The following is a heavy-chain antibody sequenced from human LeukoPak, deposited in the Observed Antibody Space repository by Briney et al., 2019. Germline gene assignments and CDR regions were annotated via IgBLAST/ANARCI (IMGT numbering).Heavy chain of an antibody. CDR2: ISSSSSYI. CDR1: CG. J-gene: IGHJ3*02. Sequence: CGMNWVRQAPGKGLEWVSSISSSSSYIYYADSVKGRFAISRDNAKNSLYLQMNSLRAEDTAVYYCAREKGTLIRAMAFEMWGQGTMVTVSS. V-gene: IGHV3-21*01. D-gene: IGHD3-10*01. CDR3: AREKGTLIRAMAFEM.